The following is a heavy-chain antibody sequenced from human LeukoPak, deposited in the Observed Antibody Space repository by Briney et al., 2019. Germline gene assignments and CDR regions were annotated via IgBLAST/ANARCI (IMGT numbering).Heavy chain of an antibody. CDR2: ISGSGGST. CDR1: GFTFSSYA. V-gene: IGHV3-23*01. J-gene: IGHJ4*02. Sequence: GSLRLSCAASGFTFSSYAMSWVRQAAGKGLEWVSAISGSGGSTYYADSVKGRFTISRDNSKNTLYLQMNSLRAEDTAVYYCAKSSMVRGVIPPPLYFDYWGQGTLVTVSS. D-gene: IGHD3-10*01. CDR3: AKSSMVRGVIPPPLYFDY.